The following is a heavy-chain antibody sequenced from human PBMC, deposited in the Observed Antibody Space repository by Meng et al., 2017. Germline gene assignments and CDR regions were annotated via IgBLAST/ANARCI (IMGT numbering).Heavy chain of an antibody. D-gene: IGHD2/OR15-2a*01. V-gene: IGHV3-23*04. CDR1: GFTFSSYG. J-gene: IGHJ4*02. Sequence: LEALGGGCARPGGSLSLTCAASGFTFSSYGMTWVRQAPGKGLEWVSAIGGSGGSTYYADSVKGRFTISRDNSKNTLYLQMNSLRVEDTAVYYCAKLIAPSAYWGQGTLVTVSS. CDR3: AKLIAPSAY. CDR2: IGGSGGST.